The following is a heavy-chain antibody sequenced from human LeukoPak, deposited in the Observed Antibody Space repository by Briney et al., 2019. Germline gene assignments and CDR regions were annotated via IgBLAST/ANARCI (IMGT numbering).Heavy chain of an antibody. D-gene: IGHD5-12*01. CDR2: FDPEDVET. CDR1: GYTLTELA. Sequence: ASVKVSCKVSGYTLTELAIHWVRQAPGKGLEWMGGFDPEDVETIYAQKFQGRVTMTEDTYTDTAYMELSSLRSEDTAVYYCATYSGHAAYWGQGTLVSVSS. CDR3: ATYSGHAAY. J-gene: IGHJ4*02. V-gene: IGHV1-24*01.